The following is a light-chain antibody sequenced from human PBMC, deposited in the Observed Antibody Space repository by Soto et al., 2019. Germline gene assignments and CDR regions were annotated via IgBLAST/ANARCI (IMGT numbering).Light chain of an antibody. V-gene: IGKV3-11*01. CDR2: DAS. CDR1: QSISSY. J-gene: IGKJ5*01. CDR3: QQRSNWPPIT. Sequence: EIVLTQSPATLSLSPGERATLSCRASQSISSYLAWYQQKPGQAPRLLIYDASNRATGIPARFSGSGSGTDCTLTISSLEPEDCAVYYCQQRSNWPPITFGQGTRLEIK.